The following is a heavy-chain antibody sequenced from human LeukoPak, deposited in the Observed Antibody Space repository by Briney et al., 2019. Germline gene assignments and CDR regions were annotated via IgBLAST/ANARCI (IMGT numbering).Heavy chain of an antibody. CDR2: ISYDGSNK. J-gene: IGHJ6*04. V-gene: IGHV3-30*18. CDR3: AELGITMIGGV. Sequence: GGSLRLSCAASGFTFSNYGMHWVRQAPGKGLEWVAFISYDGSNKNYADSVKGRFTISRDNAKNSLYLQMNSLRAEDTAVYYCAELGITMIGGVWGKGTTVTISS. D-gene: IGHD3-10*02. CDR1: GFTFSNYG.